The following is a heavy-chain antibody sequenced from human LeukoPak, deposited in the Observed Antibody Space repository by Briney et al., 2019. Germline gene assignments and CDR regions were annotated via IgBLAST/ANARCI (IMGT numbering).Heavy chain of an antibody. CDR2: IGFSSIGYSSDHL. Sequence: PGGSLRLSCAASGFPFSAYYMTWIRQAPGKGLEWVSSIGFSSIGYSSDHLKYADSVKGRFTIFRDNSRNTLYLQMNSLSADDTAVYYCAKDLDYTTYGYYFDYWGQGTLVTVSS. CDR3: AKDLDYTTYGYYFDY. CDR1: GFPFSAYY. J-gene: IGHJ4*02. V-gene: IGHV3-11*05. D-gene: IGHD4-11*01.